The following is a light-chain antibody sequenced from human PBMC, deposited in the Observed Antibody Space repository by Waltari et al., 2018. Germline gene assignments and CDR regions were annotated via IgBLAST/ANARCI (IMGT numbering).Light chain of an antibody. CDR1: QSLLYTSNNKYY. CDR2: RAS. Sequence: DILMSQSPDSLAASLGERVTINCKSSQSLLYTSNNKYYFAWFQQKPGQPPKLLFSRASTRESGVPDRFSASGSGADFTLTINSLQAEDVAVYYCQQYYSTPWTFGQGP. V-gene: IGKV4-1*01. CDR3: QQYYSTPWT. J-gene: IGKJ1*01.